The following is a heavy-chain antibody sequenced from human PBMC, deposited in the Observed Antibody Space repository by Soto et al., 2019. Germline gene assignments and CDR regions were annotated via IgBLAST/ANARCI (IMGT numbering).Heavy chain of an antibody. CDR1: GFSFSSYA. Sequence: DVQLLESGGGLVQPGGSLRLSCAASGFSFSSYAMVWVRQAPGKGLEWVSVISARGGRSYVADSVKGRFTISRDNSKNVLSLEMNSLRAEDTAIYFCAKGSIEYSASVYNWGQGTLVLVSS. CDR3: AKGSIEYSASVYN. V-gene: IGHV3-23*01. D-gene: IGHD4-4*01. J-gene: IGHJ4*02. CDR2: ISARGGRS.